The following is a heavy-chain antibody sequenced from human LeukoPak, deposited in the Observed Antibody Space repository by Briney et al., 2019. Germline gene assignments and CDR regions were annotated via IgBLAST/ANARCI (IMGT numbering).Heavy chain of an antibody. CDR2: INSSGGST. V-gene: IGHV1-46*01. J-gene: IGHJ4*02. Sequence: GASVKVSCKASGYAFTNYYMHWVRQAPGQGHEWMGIINSSGGSTSYAQKFQGRVTMTTDTSTSTVYMELSSLGSEDTAVYYCARDCSSASCYLGFDYWGQGTLVTVSS. CDR3: ARDCSSASCYLGFDY. CDR1: GYAFTNYY. D-gene: IGHD2-2*01.